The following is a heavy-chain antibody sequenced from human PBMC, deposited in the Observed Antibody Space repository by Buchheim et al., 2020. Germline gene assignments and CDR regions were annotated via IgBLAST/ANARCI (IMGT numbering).Heavy chain of an antibody. V-gene: IGHV3-7*01. J-gene: IGHJ4*02. CDR2: IKQDGSEK. CDR3: TRENGGYSSSSDY. D-gene: IGHD6-6*01. CDR1: GFTFSSYW. Sequence: EVQLVDSGGGLVQPGGSLRLSCAASGFTFSSYWMSWVRQAPGKGLEWVANIKQDGSEKYYVDSVKGRVTISRDNAKRSLYLQMNSQRVEDTAVYYCTRENGGYSSSSDYWGQGTL.